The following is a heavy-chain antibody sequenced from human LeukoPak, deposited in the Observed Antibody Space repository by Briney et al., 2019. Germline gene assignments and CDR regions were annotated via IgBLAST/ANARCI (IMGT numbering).Heavy chain of an antibody. CDR2: IYYSGST. D-gene: IGHD2-2*01. J-gene: IGHJ4*02. CDR3: ARSGLGYCSSTSCPSHFDY. V-gene: IGHV4-59*01. CDR1: GGSISSYY. Sequence: PSETLSLTCTVSGGSISSYYWSWIRQPPGKGLEWIGYIYYSGSTNYNPSLKSRVTISVDTSKNQFSLKLSSVTAADTAVYYCARSGLGYCSSTSCPSHFDYGGQGTLVTVSS.